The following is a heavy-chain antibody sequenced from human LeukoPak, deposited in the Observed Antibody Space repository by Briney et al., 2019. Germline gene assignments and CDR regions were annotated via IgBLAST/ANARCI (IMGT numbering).Heavy chain of an antibody. CDR3: AKERGNIAVGLDY. CDR2: ISDSGGST. D-gene: IGHD6-19*01. Sequence: GGSLRLSCAASGFTLGSYAISWVRQAPGKGLEWVSSISDSGGSTYYADPVKGRFTISRDFSKNTLYVQMNSLRAEDTAVYYCAKERGNIAVGLDYWGQGTLVSVSS. CDR1: GFTLGSYA. J-gene: IGHJ4*02. V-gene: IGHV3-23*01.